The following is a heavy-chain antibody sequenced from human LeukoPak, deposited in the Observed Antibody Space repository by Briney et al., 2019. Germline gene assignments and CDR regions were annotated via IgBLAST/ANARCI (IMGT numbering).Heavy chain of an antibody. CDR2: ISSSSSYI. Sequence: GGSLRLSCAASGFTFSSYSMNWVRQAPGKGLEWVSSISSSSSYIYYADSVKGRFTTSRDNAKNSLYLQMNSLRAEDTAVYYCARKSGLGFDYWGQGTLVTVSS. J-gene: IGHJ4*02. CDR3: ARKSGLGFDY. D-gene: IGHD6-19*01. CDR1: GFTFSSYS. V-gene: IGHV3-21*04.